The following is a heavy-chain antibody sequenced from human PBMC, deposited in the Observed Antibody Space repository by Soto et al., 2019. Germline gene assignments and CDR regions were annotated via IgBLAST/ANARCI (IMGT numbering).Heavy chain of an antibody. CDR2: IYYSGST. D-gene: IGHD3-10*01. V-gene: IGHV4-59*01. Sequence: QVQLQESGPGLVKPSETLSLTCTVSGGSISSYYWSWIRQPPGKGLEWIGYIYYSGSTNYNPSLKSRVTISVDTSKNQFSLKLSSVTAADTAVYYCAKGGDVLLWFGEPITSWFDPWGQGTLVTVSS. CDR3: AKGGDVLLWFGEPITSWFDP. CDR1: GGSISSYY. J-gene: IGHJ5*02.